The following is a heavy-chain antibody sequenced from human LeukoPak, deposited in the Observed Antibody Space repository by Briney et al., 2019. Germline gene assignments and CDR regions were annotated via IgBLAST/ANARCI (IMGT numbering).Heavy chain of an antibody. CDR2: IISSSSTI. V-gene: IGHV3-48*01. J-gene: IGHJ4*02. CDR3: AREGYSSGWFPFDY. CDR1: GFTFSSYS. D-gene: IGHD6-19*01. Sequence: PGGSLRLSCAASGFTFSSYSMNWARQAPGKGLEWVSYIISSSSTIYYADSVKGRFTISRDNAKNSLYLQMNSLRAEDTAVYYCAREGYSSGWFPFDYWGQGTLVTVSS.